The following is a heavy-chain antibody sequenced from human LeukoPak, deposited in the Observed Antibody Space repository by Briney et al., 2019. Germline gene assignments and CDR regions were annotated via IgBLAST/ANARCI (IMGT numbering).Heavy chain of an antibody. CDR2: ISTSSSYI. CDR1: GFTFSSYS. CDR3: ARDALPHGDFWSGYPYYYYMDV. D-gene: IGHD3-3*01. J-gene: IGHJ6*03. Sequence: PGGSLRLSCAASGFTFSSYSMNWVRQAPGKGLEWVSSISTSSSYIHYADSVKGRFTISRDNAKNSLYLQMNSLRAEDTAVYYCARDALPHGDFWSGYPYYYYMDVWGKGTTVTVSS. V-gene: IGHV3-21*01.